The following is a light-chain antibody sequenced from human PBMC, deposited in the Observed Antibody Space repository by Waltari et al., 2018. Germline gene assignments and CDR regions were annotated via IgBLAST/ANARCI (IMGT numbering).Light chain of an antibody. Sequence: SSDLTQDPVVSVALGQTVTITCQGDSLGTNYASWYQLKPGQAPFLVIYDKNNRPSGIPDRFSASYSQNTASLTITGAQAQDEADYYCNSRDISGAHWVFGGGTKLTVL. CDR1: SLGTNY. CDR3: NSRDISGAHWV. J-gene: IGLJ3*02. V-gene: IGLV3-19*01. CDR2: DKN.